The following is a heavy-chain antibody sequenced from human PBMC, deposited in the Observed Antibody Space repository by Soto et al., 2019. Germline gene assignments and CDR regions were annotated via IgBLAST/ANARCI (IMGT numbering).Heavy chain of an antibody. J-gene: IGHJ6*02. Sequence: QVQLQESGPGLVKPSETLSLTCTVSGGSISSYYWSWIRQPPGKGLEWIGYIYYSGSTNYNPSLKSRVTISVDTSKNQFSLKLSSVTAADTAVYYCARELAARHTDYYYYGMDVWGQGTTVTVSS. D-gene: IGHD6-6*01. V-gene: IGHV4-59*01. CDR3: ARELAARHTDYYYYGMDV. CDR2: IYYSGST. CDR1: GGSISSYY.